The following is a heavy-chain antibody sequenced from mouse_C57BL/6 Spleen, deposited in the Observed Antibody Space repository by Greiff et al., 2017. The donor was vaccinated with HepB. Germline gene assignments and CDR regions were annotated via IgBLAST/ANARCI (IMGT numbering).Heavy chain of an antibody. D-gene: IGHD3-1*01. Sequence: QVQLQQSRAELLRPGSSVKQRSKTSGYTFPSYWRDGVKQRPGQGLEWIGNIYPSDSETHYNQKFKDKATLTVDKSSSTAYMQLSSLTSEDSALYYRPTCTTGYWGQVTLFFVSA. CDR1: GYTFPSYW. J-gene: IGHJ3*01. CDR3: PTCTTGY. V-gene: IGHV1-61*01. CDR2: IYPSDSET.